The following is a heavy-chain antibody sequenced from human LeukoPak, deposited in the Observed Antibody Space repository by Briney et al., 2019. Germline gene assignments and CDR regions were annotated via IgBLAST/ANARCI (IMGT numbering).Heavy chain of an antibody. Sequence: PGGSLRLSCAASGFTFSSYAMHWVRQAPGKGLEWVAVISYDGSNKYYADSVKGRFTISRDNSKNTLYLQMNSLRAEDTAAYYCASSGLLWFGELLHWGQGTLVTVSS. V-gene: IGHV3-30*04. J-gene: IGHJ4*02. CDR1: GFTFSSYA. CDR2: ISYDGSNK. D-gene: IGHD3-10*01. CDR3: ASSGLLWFGELLH.